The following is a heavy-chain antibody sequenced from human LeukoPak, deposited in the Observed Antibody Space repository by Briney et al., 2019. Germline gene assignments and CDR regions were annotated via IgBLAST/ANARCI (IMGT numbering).Heavy chain of an antibody. J-gene: IGHJ4*02. CDR3: ARDLAVPAAFDY. CDR2: INTDGSST. D-gene: IGHD6-19*01. V-gene: IGHV3-74*01. CDR1: GFTFSSYW. Sequence: GGSLRLSCAASGFTFSSYWMHWVRQAPGKGLVWVSRINTDGSSTTYADSVKGRFTISRDNAKNTLYLQMNSLRAEDTAVYYCARDLAVPAAFDYWGQGTLVTVSS.